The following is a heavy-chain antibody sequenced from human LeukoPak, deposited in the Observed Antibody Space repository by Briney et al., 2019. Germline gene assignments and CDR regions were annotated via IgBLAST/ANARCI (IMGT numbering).Heavy chain of an antibody. Sequence: CGPTLVNPTQTLTLTCTVSGFSRTTSQMGVNWIRQPRGKALEWLARIDWDDDKYYSTSLETRLTISKDTSKNQVVLTMTNMDPVDTATYYCARILAGPDYFDYWGQGTLVTVAS. CDR1: GFSRTTSQMG. CDR3: ARILAGPDYFDY. CDR2: IDWDDDK. J-gene: IGHJ4*02. V-gene: IGHV2-70*11.